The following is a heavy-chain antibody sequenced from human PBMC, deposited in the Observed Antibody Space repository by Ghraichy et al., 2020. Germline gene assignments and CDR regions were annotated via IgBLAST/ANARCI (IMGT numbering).Heavy chain of an antibody. V-gene: IGHV4-34*01. Sequence: SETLSLTCAVYGGSFSGYYWSWIRQPPGKGLEWIGEINHSGSTNYNPSLKSRVTISVDTSKNQFSLKLSSVTAADTAVYYCARGGVQWSQDYWGQGTRVIV. J-gene: IGHJ4*02. CDR3: ARGGVQWSQDY. D-gene: IGHD1-26*01. CDR1: GGSFSGYY. CDR2: INHSGST.